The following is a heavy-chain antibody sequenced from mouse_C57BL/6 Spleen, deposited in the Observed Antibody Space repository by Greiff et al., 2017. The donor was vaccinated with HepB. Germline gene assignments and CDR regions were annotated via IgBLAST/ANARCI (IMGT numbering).Heavy chain of an antibody. CDR1: GFTFSSYA. J-gene: IGHJ1*03. Sequence: EVNVVESGGGLVKPGGSLKLSCAASGFTFSSYAMSWVRQTPEKRLEWVATISDGGSYTYYPDNVKGRFTISRDNAKNNLYLQMSHLKSEDTAMYYCARATGTRRYFDVWGTGTTVTVSS. CDR2: ISDGGSYT. D-gene: IGHD4-1*02. CDR3: ARATGTRRYFDV. V-gene: IGHV5-4*03.